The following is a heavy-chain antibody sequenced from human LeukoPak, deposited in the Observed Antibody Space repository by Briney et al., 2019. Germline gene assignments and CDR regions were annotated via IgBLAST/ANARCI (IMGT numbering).Heavy chain of an antibody. CDR3: ARDESVY. J-gene: IGHJ4*02. V-gene: IGHV4-39*07. CDR2: IYYSGST. CDR1: GGSISSSSYY. Sequence: SETLSLTCTVSGGSISSSSYYWGWIRQPPGKGLEWIGSIYYSGSTYYNPSLKSRVTISVDTSKNQFSLKLSSVTAADTAVYYCARDESVYWGQGTLVTVSS.